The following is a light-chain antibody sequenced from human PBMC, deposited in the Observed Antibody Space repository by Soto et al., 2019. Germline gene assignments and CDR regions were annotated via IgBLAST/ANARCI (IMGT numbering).Light chain of an antibody. CDR3: QHYNNWPYT. CDR1: QHVSSN. Sequence: EIVMTQSPATLSVSPGGSATLSCRASQHVSSNFAWYRQKPGQAPTLLIYRASTMATGIPARFSGSGSGTEFTLTISCLQSEDFAVYYCQHYNNWPYTFGQGTKLEIK. V-gene: IGKV3-15*01. J-gene: IGKJ2*01. CDR2: RAS.